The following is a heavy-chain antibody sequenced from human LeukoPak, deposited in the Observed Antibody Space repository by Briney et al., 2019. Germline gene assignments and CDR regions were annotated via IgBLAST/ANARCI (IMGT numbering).Heavy chain of an antibody. V-gene: IGHV1-69*05. D-gene: IGHD4-11*01. J-gene: IGHJ5*02. CDR1: GGTFSSYA. CDR2: IIPIFGTA. CDR3: ARVALTTPNWFDP. Sequence: SVKVSCKASGGTFSSYAISWVRQAPGQGLEWMGRIIPIFGTANYAQKFQGRVTITTDESTSTAYMELSSLRSEDTAVYYCARVALTTPNWFDPWGQGTLVTVSS.